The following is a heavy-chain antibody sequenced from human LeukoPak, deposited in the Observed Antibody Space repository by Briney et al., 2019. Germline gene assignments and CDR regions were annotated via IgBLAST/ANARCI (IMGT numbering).Heavy chain of an antibody. CDR1: GGSISSSSYY. V-gene: IGHV4-39*01. CDR2: IYYSGST. J-gene: IGHJ6*02. D-gene: IGHD6-19*01. Sequence: SETLSLTCTVSGGSISSSSYYWGWIRQPPGKGLEWIGSIYYSGSTYYNPPLKSRVTISVDTSKNQFSLKLSSVTAADTAVYYCASEQIAVAGNYYYYGMDVWGQGTTVTVSS. CDR3: ASEQIAVAGNYYYYGMDV.